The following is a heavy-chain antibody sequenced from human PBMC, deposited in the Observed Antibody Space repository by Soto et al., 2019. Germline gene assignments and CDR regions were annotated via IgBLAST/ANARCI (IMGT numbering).Heavy chain of an antibody. V-gene: IGHV3-33*01. CDR2: IWYDGSNK. D-gene: IGHD1-7*01. CDR3: ARDMLNRPTGTTFAPDY. J-gene: IGHJ4*02. Sequence: GGSLRLSCAASGFTFSSYGMHWVRQAPDKGLEWVAVIWYDGSNKYCADSVKGRFTISRDNSKNTLYLQMNSLRAEDTAVYYCARDMLNRPTGTTFAPDYWGQGTLVTVSS. CDR1: GFTFSSYG.